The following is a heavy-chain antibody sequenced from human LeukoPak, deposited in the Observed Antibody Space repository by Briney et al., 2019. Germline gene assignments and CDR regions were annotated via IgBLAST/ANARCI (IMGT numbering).Heavy chain of an antibody. CDR1: EFTFSDYY. J-gene: IGHJ4*02. CDR2: ISPDSSDI. D-gene: IGHD3-22*01. CDR3: ARAKDSSGYYWDY. Sequence: GGSLRLSCAVSEFTFSDYYVSWIRQSPGKGLEWVSYISPDSSDIRYADSVKGRFTISRDNAQNSLYLQMNSLRAEDTAVYYCARAKDSSGYYWDYWGQGTLVTVSS. V-gene: IGHV3-11*06.